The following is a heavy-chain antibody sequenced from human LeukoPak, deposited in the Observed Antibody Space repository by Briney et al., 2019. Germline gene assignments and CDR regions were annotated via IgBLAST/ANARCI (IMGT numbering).Heavy chain of an antibody. D-gene: IGHD6-13*01. CDR3: AKGQHAKYYYYYYYMDV. V-gene: IGHV3-48*03. J-gene: IGHJ6*03. Sequence: GGSLRLSCVASGFTFSSYDMNWVRQAPGKGLEWVSYISDSGNTIYYADSVKGRFTISRDNSKDTLYLQMNSLRAEDTAVYYCAKGQHAKYYYYYYYMDVWGKGTTVTVSS. CDR2: ISDSGNTI. CDR1: GFTFSSYD.